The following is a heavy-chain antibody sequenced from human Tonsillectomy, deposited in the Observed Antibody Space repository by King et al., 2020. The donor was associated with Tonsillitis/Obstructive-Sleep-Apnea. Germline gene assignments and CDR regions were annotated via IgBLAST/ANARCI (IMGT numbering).Heavy chain of an antibody. D-gene: IGHD3-3*01. CDR3: ARGEGYYDFWSGYYFDY. Sequence: VQLQQWGAGLLKPSETLSLTCAVYGGSFSGYYWSWIRQPPGKGLEWIGEINHSGSTNYKPSLKSRVTISVDTSKNQFSLKLSSVTAADTAVYYCARGEGYYDFWSGYYFDYWGQGTLVTVSS. CDR1: GGSFSGYY. V-gene: IGHV4-34*01. J-gene: IGHJ4*02. CDR2: INHSGST.